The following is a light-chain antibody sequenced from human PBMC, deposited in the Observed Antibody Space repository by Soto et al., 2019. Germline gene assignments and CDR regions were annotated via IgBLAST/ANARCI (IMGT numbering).Light chain of an antibody. CDR2: GNN. V-gene: IGLV1-51*01. J-gene: IGLJ2*01. CDR1: SSNIGNNY. CDR3: GTWDSSLSTGL. Sequence: QSALTQPPSVSAAPGQKVTISCSGSSSNIGNNYVSWYQQLPGTAPKLLIYGNNERPSGIPDRFSGSKSGTSATLGIAGLLTGDEADYFCGTWDSSLSTGLFGGGTKLTVL.